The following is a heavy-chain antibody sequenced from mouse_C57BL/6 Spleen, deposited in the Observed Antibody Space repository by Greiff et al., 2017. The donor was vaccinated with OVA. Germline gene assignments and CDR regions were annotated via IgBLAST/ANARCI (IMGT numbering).Heavy chain of an antibody. V-gene: IGHV5-6*01. CDR1: GFTFSSYG. J-gene: IGHJ2*01. D-gene: IGHD2-4*01. CDR2: ISSGGSYT. CDR3: ARRGYDYDYFDY. Sequence: EVQVVESGGDLVKPGGSLKLSCAASGFTFSSYGMSWVRQTPDKRLEWVATISSGGSYTYYPDSVKGRFTISRDNAKNTLYLQMSSLKSEDTAMYYCARRGYDYDYFDYWGQGTTLTVSS.